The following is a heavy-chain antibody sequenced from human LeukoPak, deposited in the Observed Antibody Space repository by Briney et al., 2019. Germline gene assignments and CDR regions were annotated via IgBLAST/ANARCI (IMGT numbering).Heavy chain of an antibody. CDR3: AKGPPGFDY. J-gene: IGHJ4*02. CDR1: GFTFSSYG. V-gene: IGHV3-30*18. Sequence: PGRSLRLSCAASGFTFSSYGMHWVRQAAGKGLEWVAVISYDGSNKYYADSVKGRFTISRDNSKNTLYLQMNSLRAEDTAVYYCAKGPPGFDYWGQGTLVTVSS. D-gene: IGHD1-14*01. CDR2: ISYDGSNK.